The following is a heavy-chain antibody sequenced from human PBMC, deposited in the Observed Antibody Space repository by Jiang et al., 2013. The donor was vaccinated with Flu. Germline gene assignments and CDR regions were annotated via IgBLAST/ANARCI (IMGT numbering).Heavy chain of an antibody. CDR3: ARALVVVAAMRTYYYYGMDV. J-gene: IGHJ6*02. Sequence: KSRVTISVDTSKNQFSLKLSSVTAADTAVYYCARALVVVAAMRTYYYYGMDVWGQGTTVTVSS. D-gene: IGHD2-15*01. V-gene: IGHV4-34*01.